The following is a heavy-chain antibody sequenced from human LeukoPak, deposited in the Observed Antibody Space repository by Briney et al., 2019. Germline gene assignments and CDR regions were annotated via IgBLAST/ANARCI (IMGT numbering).Heavy chain of an antibody. J-gene: IGHJ6*03. CDR2: MKQDGSEK. V-gene: IGHV3-7*01. D-gene: IGHD3-9*01. CDR1: GFTFSTYW. CDR3: ARRYYDILTGYRSKPYYYYYYMDV. Sequence: GGSLRLSCAASGFTFSTYWMSWVRQAPGKGLEWVANMKQDGSEKYYVDSVKGRFTISRDNAKNSLYLQMNSLRAEDTAVYYCARRYYDILTGYRSKPYYYYYYMDVWGKGTTVTVSS.